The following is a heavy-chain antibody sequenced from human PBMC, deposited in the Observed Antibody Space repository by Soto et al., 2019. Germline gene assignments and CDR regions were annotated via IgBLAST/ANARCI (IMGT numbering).Heavy chain of an antibody. D-gene: IGHD4-17*01. Sequence: SLRLSCAASGFTFSSYGMHWVRQAPGKGLEWVAVIWYDGSNKYYADSVKGRFTISRDNSKNTLYLQMNSLRAEDTAVYYCAKDRHPDGVWDIDWWGQGARVTVSS. CDR2: IWYDGSNK. J-gene: IGHJ4*02. CDR1: GFTFSSYG. V-gene: IGHV3-33*06. CDR3: AKDRHPDGVWDIDW.